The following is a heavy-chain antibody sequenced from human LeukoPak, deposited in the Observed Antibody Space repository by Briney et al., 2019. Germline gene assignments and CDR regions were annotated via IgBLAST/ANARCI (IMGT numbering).Heavy chain of an antibody. J-gene: IGHJ4*02. D-gene: IGHD2-15*01. Sequence: GASVKVSCKASGYTFTGYYMHWVRQAPGQGLEWMGWINPNSGGTNYAQKFQSRVTMTRDTSISTAYMELSRLRSDDTAVYYCARGSPVSRNKVVVVGDPHFDYWGQGTLVTVSS. CDR2: INPNSGGT. V-gene: IGHV1-2*02. CDR1: GYTFTGYY. CDR3: ARGSPVSRNKVVVVGDPHFDY.